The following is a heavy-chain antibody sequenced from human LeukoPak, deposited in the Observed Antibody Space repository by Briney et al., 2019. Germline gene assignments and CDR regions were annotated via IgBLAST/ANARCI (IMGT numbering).Heavy chain of an antibody. J-gene: IGHJ6*02. CDR3: AEASYCSGGSCYHYGMDV. CDR2: ISYDGSNK. CDR1: GFTFSNYG. D-gene: IGHD2-15*01. V-gene: IGHV3-30*18. Sequence: PGGSLRLSCAASGFTFSNYGMHWVRQAPGKGLEWVAVISYDGSNKYYADSVKGRFTISRGNSKNTLYLQMNSLRAEDTAVYYCAEASYCSGGSCYHYGMDVWGQGTTVTVSS.